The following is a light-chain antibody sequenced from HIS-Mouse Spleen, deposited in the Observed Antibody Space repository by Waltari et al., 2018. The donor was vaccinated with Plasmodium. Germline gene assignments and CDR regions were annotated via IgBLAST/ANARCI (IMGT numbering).Light chain of an antibody. V-gene: IGKV3-20*01. Sequence: EIVLTQSPGTLSLSPGERATLSCRASQSVSSSNLAWYQQKPGQAPRHLIYGASSRATGIPDRFSGSGSGTDFTLTISRLEPEDFAVYYCQQYGSSPYTFGQGTKLEIK. CDR2: GAS. CDR1: QSVSSSN. J-gene: IGKJ2*01. CDR3: QQYGSSPYT.